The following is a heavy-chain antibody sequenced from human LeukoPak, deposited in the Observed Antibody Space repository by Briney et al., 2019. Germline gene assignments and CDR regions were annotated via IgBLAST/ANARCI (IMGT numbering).Heavy chain of an antibody. CDR2: INHSGST. CDR3: ASLRGSRDY. D-gene: IGHD3-16*01. J-gene: IGHJ4*02. CDR1: GGSFSGYY. Sequence: SSETLSLTCAVYGGSFSGYYWSWIRQPPGKGLEWIGEINHSGSTYYNPSLKSRVTISVDTSKNQFSLKLSSVTAADTAVYYCASLRGSRDYWGQGTLVTVSS. V-gene: IGHV4-34*01.